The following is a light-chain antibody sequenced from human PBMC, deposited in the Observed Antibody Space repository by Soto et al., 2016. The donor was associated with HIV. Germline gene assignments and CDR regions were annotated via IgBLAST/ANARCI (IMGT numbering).Light chain of an antibody. CDR3: QVWDSSSDHWV. CDR2: DDA. V-gene: IGLV3-21*03. Sequence: SYELTQPPSVSVAPGKTATITCGGNNIGSKSVHWYQQKPGQAPVLVLFDDAERPSGIPERFSGSNSGHTATLTISRVEAGDEADYYCQVWDSSSDHWVFGGGTKLTVL. CDR1: NIGSKS. J-gene: IGLJ3*02.